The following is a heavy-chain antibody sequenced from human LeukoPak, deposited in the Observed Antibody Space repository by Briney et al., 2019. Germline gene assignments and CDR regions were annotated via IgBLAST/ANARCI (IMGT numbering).Heavy chain of an antibody. CDR3: ARDVFEGFGERVIDAFDL. Sequence: ASVKVSCKASGYRFITYGLSWVRQAPGQGLEWMGWVSAYNGNTNYAQKLQGRVTMTADTSTSTAYMELRSLRSDDTAVYYCARDVFEGFGERVIDAFDLWGQGTMVTVSS. CDR2: VSAYNGNT. CDR1: GYRFITYG. V-gene: IGHV1-18*01. D-gene: IGHD3-10*01. J-gene: IGHJ3*01.